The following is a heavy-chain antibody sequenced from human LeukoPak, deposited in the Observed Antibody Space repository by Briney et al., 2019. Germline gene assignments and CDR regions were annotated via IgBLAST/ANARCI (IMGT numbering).Heavy chain of an antibody. D-gene: IGHD6-6*01. CDR2: MYTSGST. CDR3: ARAPPYSSSPAYFQH. V-gene: IGHV4-61*02. CDR1: GGSISSGSYY. J-gene: IGHJ1*01. Sequence: PSQTLSLTCIVSGGSISSGSYYWSWIRQPAGKGLEWIGRMYTSGSTNYNPSLKSRVTISVDTSKNHFSLKLSSVTAADTAVYYCARAPPYSSSPAYFQHWGQGTLVTVSS.